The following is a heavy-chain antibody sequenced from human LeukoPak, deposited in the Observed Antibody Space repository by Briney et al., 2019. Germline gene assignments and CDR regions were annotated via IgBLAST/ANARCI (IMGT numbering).Heavy chain of an antibody. CDR1: GFTFSSYE. CDR3: ARIFREYCSSTSCYWPNYYYYGMDV. J-gene: IGHJ6*04. CDR2: ISSSGSTI. V-gene: IGHV3-48*03. D-gene: IGHD2-2*01. Sequence: GGSLRLSCAASGFTFSSYEMNWVRQAPGKGLEWVSYISSSGSTIHYADSVKGRFTISRDNAKNSLYPQMNSLRAEDTAVYYCARIFREYCSSTSCYWPNYYYYGMDVWGKGTTDTVSS.